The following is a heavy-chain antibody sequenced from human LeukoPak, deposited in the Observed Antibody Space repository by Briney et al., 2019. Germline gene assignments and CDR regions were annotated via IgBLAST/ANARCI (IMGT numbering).Heavy chain of an antibody. CDR2: ISSSSSYI. D-gene: IGHD3-22*01. CDR1: GFPFSSYA. J-gene: IGHJ3*02. V-gene: IGHV3-21*01. Sequence: GGSLRLSCAASGFPFSSYAMTWVRRAPGKGLEWVSSISSSSSYIYYADSVKGRFTISRDNAKNSLYLQMNSLRAEDTAVYYCARDLSSGYYDSSGYKDDAFDIWGQGTMVTVSS. CDR3: ARDLSSGYYDSSGYKDDAFDI.